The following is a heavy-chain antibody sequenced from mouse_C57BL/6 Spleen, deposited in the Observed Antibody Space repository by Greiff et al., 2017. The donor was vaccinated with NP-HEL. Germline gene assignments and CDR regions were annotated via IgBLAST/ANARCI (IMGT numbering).Heavy chain of an antibody. D-gene: IGHD2-5*01. J-gene: IGHJ2*01. Sequence: QVQLQQPGAELVRPGTSVKLSCKASGYTFTSYWMHWVKQRPGQGLEWIGVIDPSDSYTNYNQKFKGKATLTVDTSYSKAYMQLSSLTSEDSAVYYCAKDSNYFDYWGQGTTLTVSS. CDR2: IDPSDSYT. CDR1: GYTFTSYW. CDR3: AKDSNYFDY. V-gene: IGHV1-59*01.